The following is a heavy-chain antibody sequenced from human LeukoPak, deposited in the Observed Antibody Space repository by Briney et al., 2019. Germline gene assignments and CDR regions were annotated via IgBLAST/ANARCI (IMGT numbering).Heavy chain of an antibody. CDR1: RYSIRSDYY. CDR2: FYYSGST. CDR3: ARGDSIVGATPFTFDI. Sequence: SETLSLICSVCRYSIRSDYYWGWIRQPPGKGLEWIGCFYYSGSTHYKPSLKRRVTISVDTSKNQFYLKLSSVTAADTAVYYCARGDSIVGATPFTFDIWGQATIVPV. J-gene: IGHJ3*02. V-gene: IGHV4-38-2*02. D-gene: IGHD1-26*01.